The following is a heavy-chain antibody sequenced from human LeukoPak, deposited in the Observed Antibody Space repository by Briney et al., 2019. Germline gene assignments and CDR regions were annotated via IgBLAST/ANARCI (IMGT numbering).Heavy chain of an antibody. Sequence: ASVKVSCKASGYTFTGYYMHWVRQAPGQGLEWMGWINPNSGNTGYAQKFQGRVTMTRNTSISTAYMELSSLRSEDTAVYYCARGRQQLVFSDYWGQGTLVTVSS. D-gene: IGHD6-13*01. CDR1: GYTFTGYY. V-gene: IGHV1-8*02. CDR2: INPNSGNT. J-gene: IGHJ4*02. CDR3: ARGRQQLVFSDY.